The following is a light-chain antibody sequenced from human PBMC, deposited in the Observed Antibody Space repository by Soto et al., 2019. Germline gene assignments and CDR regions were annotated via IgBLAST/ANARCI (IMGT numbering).Light chain of an antibody. CDR2: AAS. J-gene: IGKJ2*01. CDR1: QSISSY. V-gene: IGKV1-39*01. CDR3: QQSNSIPHT. Sequence: DIQMTQSPSSLSASVGDRVTITCRASQSISSYLNWYQQKPGKAPQLLIYAASSLQSGFPSRFTGSGSGTDFTLTISSLQPEDFATYYCQQSNSIPHTFGQGTKLEIK.